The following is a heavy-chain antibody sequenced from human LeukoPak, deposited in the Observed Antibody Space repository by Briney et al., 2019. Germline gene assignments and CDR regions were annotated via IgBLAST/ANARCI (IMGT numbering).Heavy chain of an antibody. CDR3: ARDQVVRGVSGPNYYMDV. CDR1: GFTFSSYS. Sequence: PGGSLRLSCAASGFTFSSYSMNWVRQARGKGLEWVSSISSSSSYIYYADSVKGRFTISRDNAKNSLYLQMNSLRAEDTAVYYCARDQVVRGVSGPNYYMDVWGKGTTVTVSS. CDR2: ISSSSSYI. D-gene: IGHD3-10*01. J-gene: IGHJ6*03. V-gene: IGHV3-21*01.